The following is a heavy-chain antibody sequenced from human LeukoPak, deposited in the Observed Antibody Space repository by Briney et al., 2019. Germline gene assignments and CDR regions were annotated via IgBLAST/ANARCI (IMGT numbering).Heavy chain of an antibody. Sequence: PSQTLSLTCTVSDGSISSGIYYWSWIRQPAGKGLEWIGRIYTSGSTNYNPSLKSRVTISVDTSKNQFSLKLNSVTAADTAVYYCARVLRSGGSADPWGQGTLVTVSS. D-gene: IGHD2-15*01. CDR2: IYTSGST. J-gene: IGHJ5*02. V-gene: IGHV4-61*02. CDR1: DGSISSGIYY. CDR3: ARVLRSGGSADP.